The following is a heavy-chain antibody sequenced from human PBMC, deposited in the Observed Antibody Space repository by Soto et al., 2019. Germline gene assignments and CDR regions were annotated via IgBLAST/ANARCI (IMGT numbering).Heavy chain of an antibody. Sequence: GGSLRLSCAASGFTISGYWMTWVRQAPGRRLELVANLKQDGSEKNYVDSVKGRFTISRDNARNSLDLQMNSLRDEDTAVYYCARDSTVTTSDAFDLWGPGTMVTVSS. CDR2: LKQDGSEK. J-gene: IGHJ3*01. CDR3: ARDSTVTTSDAFDL. D-gene: IGHD4-17*01. CDR1: GFTISGYW. V-gene: IGHV3-7*01.